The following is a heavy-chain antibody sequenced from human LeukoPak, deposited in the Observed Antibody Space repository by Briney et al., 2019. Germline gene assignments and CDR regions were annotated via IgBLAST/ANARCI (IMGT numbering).Heavy chain of an antibody. Sequence: ASVKVSCKASGYTLTGYYMHWVRQAPGQGLEWMGWINPNSGGTNYAQKFQGRVTMTRDTSISTAYMELSRLRSDDTAVYYCARELIRGIVVVPAASGSNWFDPWGQGTLVTVSS. J-gene: IGHJ5*02. CDR2: INPNSGGT. D-gene: IGHD2-2*01. V-gene: IGHV1-2*02. CDR3: ARELIRGIVVVPAASGSNWFDP. CDR1: GYTLTGYY.